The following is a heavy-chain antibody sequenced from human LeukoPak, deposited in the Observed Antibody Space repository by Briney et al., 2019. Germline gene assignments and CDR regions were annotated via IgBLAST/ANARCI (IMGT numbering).Heavy chain of an antibody. D-gene: IGHD1-26*01. V-gene: IGHV4-59*08. CDR1: GGSISTYY. CDR3: ATSLGSKNAFHI. CDR2: IHYSGST. J-gene: IGHJ3*02. Sequence: SETLSLTCTVSGGSISTYYWTWIRQPPRKVPEWIGNIHYSGSTNYNPSVKTRVSISVDTARNEFSLNLNSVTAADTAVYYCATSLGSKNAFHIWGQGTMVTVSS.